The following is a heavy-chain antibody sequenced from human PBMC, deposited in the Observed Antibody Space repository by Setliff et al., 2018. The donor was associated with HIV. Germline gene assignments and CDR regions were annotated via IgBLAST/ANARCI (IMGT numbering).Heavy chain of an antibody. Sequence: ASVKVSCKASAYTFTSYGISWLRQAPGQGLEWMGWISAYNGNTNYAQKFQGRVTMTRNTSISTAYMELSSLRSEDTAVYYCARGSPPNFWRRQNGMDVWGQGTTVTVSS. CDR2: ISAYNGNT. J-gene: IGHJ6*02. CDR3: ARGSPPNFWRRQNGMDV. D-gene: IGHD3-3*01. V-gene: IGHV1-18*01. CDR1: AYTFTSYG.